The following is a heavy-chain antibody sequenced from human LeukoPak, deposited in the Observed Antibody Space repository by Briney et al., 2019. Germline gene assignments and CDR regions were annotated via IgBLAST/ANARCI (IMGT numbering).Heavy chain of an antibody. D-gene: IGHD3-22*01. CDR1: GFTFSSYW. Sequence: GGSLRLSCAASGFTFSSYWMSWVRQAPGKWLEWVANIKQDGSEKYYVDSVKGRFTISRDNAKNSLYLQMNSLRAEDTAVYYCARDHPYYYDISGYWHDYWGLGTLVTVSS. CDR2: IKQDGSEK. CDR3: ARDHPYYYDISGYWHDY. V-gene: IGHV3-7*01. J-gene: IGHJ4*02.